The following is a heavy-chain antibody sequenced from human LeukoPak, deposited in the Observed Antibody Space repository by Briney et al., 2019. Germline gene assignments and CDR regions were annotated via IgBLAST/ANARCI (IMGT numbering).Heavy chain of an antibody. CDR3: ARGGYDYVWGSYRFNWFDP. Sequence: PSETLSLTCAVYGGSFSGYYWSWIRQPPGKGLEWIGEINHSGSTNYNPSLKSRVTISVDMSKNQFSLKLSSVTAADTAVYYCARGGYDYVWGSYRFNWFDPWGQGTLVTVSS. D-gene: IGHD3-16*02. CDR2: INHSGST. J-gene: IGHJ5*02. V-gene: IGHV4-34*01. CDR1: GGSFSGYY.